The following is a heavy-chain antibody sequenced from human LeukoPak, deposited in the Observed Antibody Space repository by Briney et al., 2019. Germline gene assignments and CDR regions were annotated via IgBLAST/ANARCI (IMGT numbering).Heavy chain of an antibody. Sequence: SQTLSLTCAVYGGSFSGYYWSWICHPPRQGLERNGEINHSGSTNYNPSPTRRVTISVDTYKNQISLKLSSVTATDTAVYYCARVGGDFWGVSKPTRDYWGEGTLGTVSS. CDR1: GGSFSGYY. J-gene: IGHJ4*02. V-gene: IGHV4-34*01. CDR2: INHSGST. CDR3: ARVGGDFWGVSKPTRDY. D-gene: IGHD3-3*01.